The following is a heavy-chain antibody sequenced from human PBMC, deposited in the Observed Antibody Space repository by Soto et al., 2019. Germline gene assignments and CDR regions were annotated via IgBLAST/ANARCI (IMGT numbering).Heavy chain of an antibody. CDR3: ARDLIVDGPDNYAMDV. V-gene: IGHV1-2*02. J-gene: IGHJ6*02. CDR2: INPNSSGT. Sequence: ASVKVSCKTSGYTFSAYYIHWVRQTPGQGLEWMGWINPNSSGTVYAQKFQGRVTMTRDKSLTTVYMQLNSLTSDDSAVYYCARDLIVDGPDNYAMDVWGQGTTVTVSS. CDR1: GYTFSAYY. D-gene: IGHD3-22*01.